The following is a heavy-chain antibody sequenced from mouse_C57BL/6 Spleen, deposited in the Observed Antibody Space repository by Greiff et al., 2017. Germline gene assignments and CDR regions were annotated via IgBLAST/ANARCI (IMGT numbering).Heavy chain of an antibody. CDR1: GYTFTSYW. CDR3: ARDYYGSSYAPFFDY. V-gene: IGHV1-59*01. J-gene: IGHJ2*01. CDR2: IDPSDSYT. Sequence: QVQLQQPGAELVRPGTSVKLSCKASGYTFTSYWMHWVKQRPGQGLEWIGVIDPSDSYTNYNQKFKGKAKLTVDTSSSTAYMQLSSLTSEDSAVYYCARDYYGSSYAPFFDYWGQGTTLTVSS. D-gene: IGHD1-1*01.